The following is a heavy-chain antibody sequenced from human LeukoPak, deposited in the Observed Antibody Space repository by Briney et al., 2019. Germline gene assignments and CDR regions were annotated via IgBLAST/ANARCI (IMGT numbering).Heavy chain of an antibody. Sequence: PSETLSLTCTVSGYSISSGYYWGWIRQPPGKGLEWIGSIYHSGSTYYNPSLKSRVTISVDTSKNQFSLKLSSVTAADTAVYYCARGATTVTTLFMVPYYFDYWGQGTLVTVSS. CDR2: IYHSGST. CDR1: GYSISSGYY. J-gene: IGHJ4*02. CDR3: ARGATTVTTLFMVPYYFDY. D-gene: IGHD4-17*01. V-gene: IGHV4-38-2*02.